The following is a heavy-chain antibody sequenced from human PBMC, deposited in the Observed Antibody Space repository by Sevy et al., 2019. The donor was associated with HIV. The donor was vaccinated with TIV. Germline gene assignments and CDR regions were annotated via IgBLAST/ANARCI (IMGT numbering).Heavy chain of an antibody. CDR3: AALAYCGGDCYSFDY. D-gene: IGHD2-21*02. J-gene: IGHJ4*02. CDR2: IYYSGST. V-gene: IGHV4-39*01. Sequence: SETLSLTCTVSGGSISSSSYYWGWIRQPPGKGLEWIGSIYYSGSTYYNPSLKSRVTISLDTSKNQFSLKLSSVTAADTAVYYCAALAYCGGDCYSFDYWGQGTLVTVSS. CDR1: GGSISSSSYY.